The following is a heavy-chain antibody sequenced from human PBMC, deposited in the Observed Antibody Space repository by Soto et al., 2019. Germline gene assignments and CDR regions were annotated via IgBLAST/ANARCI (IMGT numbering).Heavy chain of an antibody. V-gene: IGHV1-69*01. CDR1: GGTFSSYA. D-gene: IGHD5-12*01. J-gene: IGHJ6*02. Sequence: QVQLVQSGAEVKKPGSSVKVSCKASGGTFSSYAISWVRQAPGQGLEWMGGIIPIFGTANYAQKYQGRVTITADESTSTAYMELSSLRSEDTAVYYWARAKSGYDSYYYDGMDVWGQGTTVTGSS. CDR2: IIPIFGTA. CDR3: ARAKSGYDSYYYDGMDV.